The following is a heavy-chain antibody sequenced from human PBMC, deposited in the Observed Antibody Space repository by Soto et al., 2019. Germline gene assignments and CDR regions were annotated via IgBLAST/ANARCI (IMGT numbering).Heavy chain of an antibody. CDR1: GYTFTSYA. CDR2: INPSGGTS. V-gene: IGHV1-46*03. J-gene: IGHJ6*02. D-gene: IGHD3-10*01. CDR3: ARGISYGDNFYYYAMDV. Sequence: ASVKVSCKASGYTFTSYAMHWVRQAPGQGLEWMGIINPSGGTSNYAQKFQGRVTMTSDTSTSTVYMELSSLRSEDTAVYYCARGISYGDNFYYYAMDVWGQGTTVTVSS.